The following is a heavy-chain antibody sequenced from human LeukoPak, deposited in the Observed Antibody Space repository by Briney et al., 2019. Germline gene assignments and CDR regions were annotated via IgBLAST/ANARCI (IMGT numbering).Heavy chain of an antibody. CDR1: GFTFSSYA. D-gene: IGHD3-10*01. Sequence: GGSLRLSCAASGFTFSSYAMSWVRQAPGKGLEWASGSGGSGGSTYYADSVKGRFTISGDDSYNTLYLQMNSLRAEDTAVYYCAKNSLPRVRGGFDYWGQGTLVTVSS. CDR3: AKNSLPRVRGGFDY. V-gene: IGHV3-23*01. CDR2: SGGSGGST. J-gene: IGHJ4*02.